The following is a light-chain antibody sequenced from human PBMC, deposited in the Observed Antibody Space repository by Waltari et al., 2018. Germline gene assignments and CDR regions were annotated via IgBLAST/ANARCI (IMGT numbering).Light chain of an antibody. CDR3: HQYGVTPLFT. J-gene: IGKJ3*01. CDR1: QTAAANY. Sequence: EFVLTQSPGTLSLSPGETATLSCRASQTAAANYLSWYQQKPGQAPRLLIYKTSNRATGIPDRFIGSGSGTDFTLTISRLEPEDSVVYYCHQYGVTPLFTFGPGTKVDIK. CDR2: KTS. V-gene: IGKV3-20*01.